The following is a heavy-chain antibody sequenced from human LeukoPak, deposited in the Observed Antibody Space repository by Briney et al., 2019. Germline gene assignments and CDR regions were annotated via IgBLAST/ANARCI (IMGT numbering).Heavy chain of an antibody. V-gene: IGHV3-53*01. Sequence: GGSLRLSCAASGFTVSSNYMSWVRQAPGKGLEWVSVIYSGGSTYYADSVKGRFTISRDNSKNTLYLQMNSLRAEDTAVHYCARGSSSSSNDAFDIWGQGTMVTVSS. CDR1: GFTVSSNY. CDR2: IYSGGST. D-gene: IGHD6-13*01. CDR3: ARGSSSSSNDAFDI. J-gene: IGHJ3*02.